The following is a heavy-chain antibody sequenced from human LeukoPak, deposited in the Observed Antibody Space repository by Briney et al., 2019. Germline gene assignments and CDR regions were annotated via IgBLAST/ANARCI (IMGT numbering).Heavy chain of an antibody. J-gene: IGHJ4*02. CDR3: ATVLSGSYLGGSYFDY. CDR2: FDPEDGET. D-gene: IGHD1-26*01. CDR1: GYTLTELS. V-gene: IGHV1-24*01. Sequence: ASVKVSCKVSGYTLTELSMHWLRQAPGKGLEWMGGFDPEDGETIYAQKFQGRVTITEDTSTDTAYMELSSLRSEDTAVYYCATVLSGSYLGGSYFDYWGQGTLVTVSS.